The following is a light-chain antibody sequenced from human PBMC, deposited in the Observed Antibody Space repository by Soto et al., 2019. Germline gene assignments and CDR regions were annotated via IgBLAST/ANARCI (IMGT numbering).Light chain of an antibody. Sequence: EIVLAQSPGTLSLSLGERATLSCRASQSVTNSFLAWYQQKPGQAPRLLIYGASRRATGIPDRFTGSGSGTDFTLTISRLEPEDFAVYYCQQYVSSPWAFGQGTKVDIK. CDR3: QQYVSSPWA. CDR2: GAS. CDR1: QSVTNSF. V-gene: IGKV3-20*01. J-gene: IGKJ1*01.